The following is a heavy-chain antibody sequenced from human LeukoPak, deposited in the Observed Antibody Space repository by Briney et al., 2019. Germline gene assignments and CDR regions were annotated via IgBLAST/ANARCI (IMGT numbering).Heavy chain of an antibody. CDR3: AKGMPYYYYMDV. J-gene: IGHJ6*03. Sequence: GGSLRLSCAASGFTFSSYAMSWVRQAPGKGLEWVSAISGSGGSTYYADSVKGRFTISRDNSKNTLYLQVNSLRAEDTALYYCAKGMPYYYYMDVWGKGTTVTVSS. CDR2: ISGSGGST. CDR1: GFTFSSYA. V-gene: IGHV3-23*01. D-gene: IGHD2-2*01.